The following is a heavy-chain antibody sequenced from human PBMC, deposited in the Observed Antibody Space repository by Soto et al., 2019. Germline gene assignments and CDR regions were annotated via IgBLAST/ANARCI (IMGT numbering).Heavy chain of an antibody. Sequence: GGSLRLSCAASGFTFSSYAMSWVRQAPGKGLEWVSDISGSGGSTYHADSVKGRFTISRDKSKNTLYLQMNSLRAGDTAVYYCAIRGDPEYYYYGMHVSGPGTPLTVS. CDR3: AIRGDPEYYYYGMHV. CDR1: GFTFSSYA. J-gene: IGHJ6*02. D-gene: IGHD3-3*01. V-gene: IGHV3-23*01. CDR2: ISGSGGST.